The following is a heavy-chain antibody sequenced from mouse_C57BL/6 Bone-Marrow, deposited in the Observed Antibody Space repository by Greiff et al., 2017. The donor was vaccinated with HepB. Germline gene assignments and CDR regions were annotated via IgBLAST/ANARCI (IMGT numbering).Heavy chain of an antibody. CDR1: GYSITSGYY. CDR3: ARGVHYYGSSYGY. Sequence: VQLQQSGPGLVKPSQSLSLTCSVTGYSITSGYYWNWIRQFPGNKLEWMGYISYDGSNNYNPSLKNRISITRDTSKNQFFLKLNSVTTEDTATYYCARGVHYYGSSYGYWGQGTTLTVSS. J-gene: IGHJ2*01. CDR2: ISYDGSN. V-gene: IGHV3-6*01. D-gene: IGHD1-1*01.